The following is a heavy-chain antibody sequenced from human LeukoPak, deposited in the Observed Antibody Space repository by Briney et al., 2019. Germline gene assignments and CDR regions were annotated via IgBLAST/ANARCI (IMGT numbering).Heavy chain of an antibody. Sequence: SETLSLTCAVYGGSFSGCYWSWIRQPPGKGLEWIGEINHSGSTNYNPSLKSRVTISVDTSKNQFSLKLSSVTAADTAVYYCARLKGSYDILTGYGGYGMDVWGKGTTVTVSS. D-gene: IGHD3-9*01. CDR1: GGSFSGCY. CDR3: ARLKGSYDILTGYGGYGMDV. J-gene: IGHJ6*04. V-gene: IGHV4-34*01. CDR2: INHSGST.